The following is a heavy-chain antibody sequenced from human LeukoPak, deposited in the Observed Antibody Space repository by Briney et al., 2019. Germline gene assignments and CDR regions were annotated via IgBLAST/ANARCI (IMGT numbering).Heavy chain of an antibody. J-gene: IGHJ4*02. CDR1: GFTFSSYW. D-gene: IGHD2-15*01. CDR2: IKQDGSEK. V-gene: IGHV3-7*03. Sequence: GGSLRLSCAASGFTFSSYWMSWVRQAPGKGLEWVANIKQDGSEKYYVDSVKGRFTISRDNSKNTLYLQMNSLRAEDTAVYYCAKDGPDIVVVVAATSSDYWGQGTLVTVSS. CDR3: AKDGPDIVVVVAATSSDY.